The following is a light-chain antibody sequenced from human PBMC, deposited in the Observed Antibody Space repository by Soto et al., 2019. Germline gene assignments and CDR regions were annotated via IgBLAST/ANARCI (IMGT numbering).Light chain of an antibody. CDR1: QSILKN. J-gene: IGKJ1*01. CDR3: QHYNSYRWT. V-gene: IGKV3D-15*01. Sequence: EIVMTQSPATLSVSPGERATLSCRASQSILKNLAWYQHKPGQAPRLLIYGASSRATGIQDRFSGSGSGTEFTLTIRSLQPDDFATYYCQHYNSYRWTVGQGTKVDIK. CDR2: GAS.